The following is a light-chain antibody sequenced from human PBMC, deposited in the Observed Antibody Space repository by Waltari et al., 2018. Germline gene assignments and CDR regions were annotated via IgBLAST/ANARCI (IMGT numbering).Light chain of an antibody. J-gene: IGLJ3*02. CDR3: LLYMGSGIWV. CDR1: SGPLSSTSY. V-gene: IGLV8-61*01. CDR2: KAN. Sequence: QTVVTQEPSLSVSPGGTVTLTCALSSGPLSSTSYASWYQQSPGQTPRTLVYKANIRSSGVPDRFSGSVLGNKAVLIITGAQAEDESNYYCLLYMGSGIWVFGGRTKLTVL.